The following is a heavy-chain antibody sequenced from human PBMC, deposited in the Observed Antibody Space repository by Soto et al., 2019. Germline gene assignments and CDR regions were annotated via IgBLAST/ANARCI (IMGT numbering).Heavy chain of an antibody. CDR3: ATDSLSAGPDPLCYFDY. D-gene: IGHD6-13*01. CDR1: GYTLTELS. V-gene: IGHV1-24*01. Sequence: GTSVKVSCKVSGYTLTELSMHWVRQPPGKGLEWMGGFDPKDGETIYAQKFQGRVTMTEDTSTDTAYMELSSLRSEDTAVYYCATDSLSAGPDPLCYFDYWGQGTLVTVSS. CDR2: FDPKDGET. J-gene: IGHJ4*02.